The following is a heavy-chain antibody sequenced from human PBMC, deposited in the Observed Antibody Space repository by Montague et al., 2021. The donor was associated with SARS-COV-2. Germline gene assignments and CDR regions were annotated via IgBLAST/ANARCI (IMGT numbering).Heavy chain of an antibody. J-gene: IGHJ6*02. Sequence: TLSLTCAVSGASISSGGYSWSWIRQPPGKGLEWIGYIYHSGSTYYNPSLKSQVTISVDRSKNQFSLKLSSVTAADTAVYYCAREEGDYGGMDVWGQGTTVTVSS. CDR2: IYHSGST. V-gene: IGHV4-30-2*01. CDR1: GASISSGGYS. CDR3: AREEGDYGGMDV. D-gene: IGHD3-16*01.